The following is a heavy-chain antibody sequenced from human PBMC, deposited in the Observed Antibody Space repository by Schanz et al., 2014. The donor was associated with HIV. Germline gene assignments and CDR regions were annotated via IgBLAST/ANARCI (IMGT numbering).Heavy chain of an antibody. J-gene: IGHJ3*02. CDR3: ARGIVGATPAFDI. CDR1: GDTFTGDF. V-gene: IGHV1-2*02. D-gene: IGHD1-26*01. CDR2: INPNSGGT. Sequence: QVQLVQSGAELKKPGASVKVSCKASGDTFTGDFMHWVRQAPGQGLEWMGWINPNSGGTNYAQKFQGRVTMTRDTSISTAYMELSRLRSDDTAVYYCARGIVGATPAFDIWGQGTMVTVSS.